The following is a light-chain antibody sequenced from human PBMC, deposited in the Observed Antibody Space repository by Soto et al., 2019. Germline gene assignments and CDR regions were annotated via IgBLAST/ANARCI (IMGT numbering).Light chain of an antibody. CDR3: PFYESRKWV. CDR1: SGSIASNY. Sequence: NFMLTQPHSVSESPGKTVTISCTRSSGSIASNYVQWYQQRPGSAPTTVIYEDNQRPSGVPDRFSGSIDSSSNSASLTISGLEDEDEADYYCPFYESRKWVFGGGTKLTVL. V-gene: IGLV6-57*03. CDR2: EDN. J-gene: IGLJ3*02.